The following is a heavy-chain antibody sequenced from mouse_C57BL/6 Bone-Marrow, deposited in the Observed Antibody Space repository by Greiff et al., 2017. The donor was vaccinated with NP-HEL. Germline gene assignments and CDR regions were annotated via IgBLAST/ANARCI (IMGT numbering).Heavy chain of an antibody. CDR2: ISDGGSYT. Sequence: EVQGVESGGGLVKPGGSLKLSCAASGFTFSSYAMSWVRQTPEKRLEWVATISDGGSYTYYPDNVKGRFTISRDNVKNNLYLQMSHLKSEDTAMYYCARDLLSGGDYWGQGTTLTVSS. V-gene: IGHV5-4*01. D-gene: IGHD1-1*01. CDR3: ARDLLSGGDY. CDR1: GFTFSSYA. J-gene: IGHJ2*01.